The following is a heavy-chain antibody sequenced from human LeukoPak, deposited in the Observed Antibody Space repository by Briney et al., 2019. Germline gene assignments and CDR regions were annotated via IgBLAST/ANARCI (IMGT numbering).Heavy chain of an antibody. CDR2: IYSRVT. CDR1: GGSISNYY. D-gene: IGHD6-19*01. V-gene: IGHV4-4*07. Sequence: SETLSLTCTVSGGSISNYYLSWIRQPAGKGLEWIGRIYSRVTTYNPSLKSRVTMSADTSRNHVSLTLNSVTAADTARYYCARVYSSTHNWFDTWGQGIQVTVSS. J-gene: IGHJ5*02. CDR3: ARVYSSTHNWFDT.